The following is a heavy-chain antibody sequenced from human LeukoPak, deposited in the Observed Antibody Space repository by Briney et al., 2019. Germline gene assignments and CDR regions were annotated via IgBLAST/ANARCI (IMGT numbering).Heavy chain of an antibody. Sequence: SETLSLTCTVSGGSISSSSYYWGWIRQPSGKGLEWIGSIYYSGSTYYNPSLKSRVTISVDTSKNQFSLKLSSVTAADTAVYYCARSGQGAAGVDYWGQGTLVTVSS. J-gene: IGHJ4*02. CDR1: GGSISSSSYY. CDR2: IYYSGST. CDR3: ARSGQGAAGVDY. V-gene: IGHV4-39*01. D-gene: IGHD6-13*01.